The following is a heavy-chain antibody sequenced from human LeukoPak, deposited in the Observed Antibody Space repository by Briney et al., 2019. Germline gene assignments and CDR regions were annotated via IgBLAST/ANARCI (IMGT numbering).Heavy chain of an antibody. V-gene: IGHV3-21*01. CDR3: ARYSYGSYWYFDL. J-gene: IGHJ2*01. D-gene: IGHD5-18*01. CDR1: GFTFSSYS. Sequence: PGGSPRLSCAASGFTFSSYSMNWVRQAPGKGLEWVSSISSSSSCIYYADSVKGRFTISRDNAKNSLYLQMNSLRAEGTAVYYCARYSYGSYWYFDLWGRGTLVTVSS. CDR2: ISSSSSCI.